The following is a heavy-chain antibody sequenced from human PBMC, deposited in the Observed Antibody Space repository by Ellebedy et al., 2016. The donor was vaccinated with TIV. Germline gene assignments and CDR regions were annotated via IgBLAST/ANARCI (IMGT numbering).Heavy chain of an antibody. V-gene: IGHV3-30-3*01. CDR3: ARDHQLELDY. D-gene: IGHD1-7*01. CDR1: GFTFNSYA. J-gene: IGHJ4*02. Sequence: GGSLRLXXAASGFTFNSYAMHWVRQAPGKGLEWVAFISKDGTNKYYADSVKGRFTISRDNSKNTLYLQMNSLRAEDTAVFYCARDHQLELDYWGQGTLVTVSS. CDR2: ISKDGTNK.